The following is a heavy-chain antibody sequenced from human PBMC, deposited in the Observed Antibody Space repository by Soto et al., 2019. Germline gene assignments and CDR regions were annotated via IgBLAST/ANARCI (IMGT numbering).Heavy chain of an antibody. J-gene: IGHJ4*02. V-gene: IGHV3-23*01. CDR3: AKDSSPDIVLMVYAIHFDY. D-gene: IGHD2-8*01. CDR2: IGNSGRSP. Sequence: GKGLVWVSGIGNSGRSPYYADSVKGRFTISRDNSKNTLYLQMNSLRAEDTAVYYCAKDSSPDIVLMVYAIHFDYWGQGTLVTVSS.